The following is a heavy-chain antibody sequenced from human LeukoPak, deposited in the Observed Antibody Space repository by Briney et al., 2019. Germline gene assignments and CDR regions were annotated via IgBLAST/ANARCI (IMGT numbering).Heavy chain of an antibody. CDR2: IFSDGST. D-gene: IGHD5-24*01. J-gene: IGHJ6*03. CDR3: ARGFRDPPYHYYYYMDV. Sequence: GGSLRLSCAASGFTASSTYINWVRQVPGKGLEWVSVIFSDGSTNFADSVKGRFSISRDNSKNTLYLQMNTLRVDDTAIYYCARGFRDPPYHYYYYMDVWGKGTTVTISS. CDR1: GFTASSTY. V-gene: IGHV3-53*01.